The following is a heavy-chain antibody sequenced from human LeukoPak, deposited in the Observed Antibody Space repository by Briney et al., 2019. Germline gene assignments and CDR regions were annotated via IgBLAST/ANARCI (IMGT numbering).Heavy chain of an antibody. CDR3: ARTTVRGAFDI. Sequence: PSETLSLTCTVSGGSISDYYWSWIRQAAGKGLEWIGRIYTSESTKYNPSLKSRVTISVDTSKNQFSLKLSSVTAADTAVYYCARTTVRGAFDIWGQGTMVTVSS. D-gene: IGHD1-14*01. CDR2: IYTSEST. V-gene: IGHV4-4*07. CDR1: GGSISDYY. J-gene: IGHJ3*02.